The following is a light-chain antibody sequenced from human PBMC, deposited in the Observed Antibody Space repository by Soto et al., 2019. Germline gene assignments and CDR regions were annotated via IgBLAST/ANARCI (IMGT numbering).Light chain of an antibody. V-gene: IGKV3-11*01. CDR1: QNIHSF. J-gene: IGKJ2*01. CDR3: QQRLFWPLFT. Sequence: EIVLTQSPATVSLSPGESATLSCRASQNIHSFLAWYQQRPGQAPRLLIYDASFRATAIPARFNGSGSGTDFTLPITRREPEDFAVYYCQQRLFWPLFTFGQGTRLEIK. CDR2: DAS.